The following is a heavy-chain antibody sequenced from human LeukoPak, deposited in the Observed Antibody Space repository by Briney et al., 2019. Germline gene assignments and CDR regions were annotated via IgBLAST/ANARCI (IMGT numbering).Heavy chain of an antibody. J-gene: IGHJ4*02. CDR3: ARGRNDYGYYFDY. V-gene: IGHV4-34*01. CDR2: INHSGST. Sequence: SETLSLTCAVYGGSFSGYYWSWIRQPPGKGLEWIGEINHSGSTNYNPSLKSRVTISVDTSKNQFSLKLSSVTAADTAVYYCARGRNDYGYYFDYWGQGTLVTVSS. CDR1: GGSFSGYY. D-gene: IGHD4-17*01.